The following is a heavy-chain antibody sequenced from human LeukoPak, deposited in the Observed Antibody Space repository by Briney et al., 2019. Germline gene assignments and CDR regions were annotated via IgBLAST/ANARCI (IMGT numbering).Heavy chain of an antibody. Sequence: PGGSLRPSCAPSGFTLSSNYMSWVRQAPGEGLERTSVISSGGSTYYSDSVMHRFTTSTDNPKNTLYRQMNSLRAEDTAVYYCARDLYGSGSHWGQGTLGTVSS. CDR3: ARDLYGSGSH. D-gene: IGHD3-10*01. CDR2: ISSGGST. V-gene: IGHV3-66*01. J-gene: IGHJ4*02. CDR1: GFTLSSNY.